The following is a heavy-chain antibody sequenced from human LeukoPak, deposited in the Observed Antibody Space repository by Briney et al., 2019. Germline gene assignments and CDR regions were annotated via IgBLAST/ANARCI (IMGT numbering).Heavy chain of an antibody. J-gene: IGHJ3*02. V-gene: IGHV3-30-3*01. D-gene: IGHD1-26*01. CDR3: ARAGSGSYRLFDAFDI. Sequence: GGSLRLSCAASGFTFSSYAMHWVRQAPGKGLEWVAVISYDGSNKYYADSVKGRFTISRDNSKNTLYLQMNSLRAEDTAVYYCARAGSGSYRLFDAFDIWGQGTMVTVSS. CDR1: GFTFSSYA. CDR2: ISYDGSNK.